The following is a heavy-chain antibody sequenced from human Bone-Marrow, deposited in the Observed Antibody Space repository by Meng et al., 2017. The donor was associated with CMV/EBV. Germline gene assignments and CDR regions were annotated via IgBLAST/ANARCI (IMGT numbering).Heavy chain of an antibody. Sequence: ASVKVSCKASGYTFTGYYMHWVRQAPGQGLEWMGWINPNSGGTNYAQKFQGRVTMTRDTSINTAYMELSRLRSDDTDVYYCARGDDITIFGVVIIGYYYYGMDVWGQGTTVTVSS. D-gene: IGHD3-3*01. CDR2: INPNSGGT. CDR3: ARGDDITIFGVVIIGYYYYGMDV. J-gene: IGHJ6*02. V-gene: IGHV1-2*02. CDR1: GYTFTGYY.